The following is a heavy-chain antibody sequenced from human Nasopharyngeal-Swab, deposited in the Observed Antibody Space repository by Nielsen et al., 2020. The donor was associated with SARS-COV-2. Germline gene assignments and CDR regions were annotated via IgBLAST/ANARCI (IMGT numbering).Heavy chain of an antibody. CDR3: ARDLGYYYYYGMDV. CDR1: GFTFGDYG. Sequence: GGSLRLSCAASGFTFGDYGMSWVRQAPGKGLEWVSGINWNGGGTGYADSAKGRFSISRDNAKKSLYLQMNSLRAEDTALYYCARDLGYYYYYGMDVWGQGTTVTVSS. V-gene: IGHV3-20*04. CDR2: INWNGGGT. J-gene: IGHJ6*02.